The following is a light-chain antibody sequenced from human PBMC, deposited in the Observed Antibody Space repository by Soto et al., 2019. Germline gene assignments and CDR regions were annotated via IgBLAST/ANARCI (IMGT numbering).Light chain of an antibody. CDR3: QQYNNWPPVT. CDR2: DAS. J-gene: IGKJ4*01. Sequence: MRMTQSPSSLSAALGDRVTITSRASQSISSWLAWYQQKPGKAPKVLIYDASSLESGVPSRFSGSGPGTEFTLTISSLQPDDFAVYYCQQYNNWPPVTFGGGTKVDI. V-gene: IGKV1-5*01. CDR1: QSISSW.